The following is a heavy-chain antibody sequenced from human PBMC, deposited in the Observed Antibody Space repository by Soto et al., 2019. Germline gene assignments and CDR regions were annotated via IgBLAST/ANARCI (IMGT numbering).Heavy chain of an antibody. CDR2: ISSSSSPI. V-gene: IGHV3-48*02. Sequence: ESGGGLVQPGGSLRLSCAASGFTFSTYSMNWVRQAPGKGLEWVSHISSSSSPIYYADSVKGRFTISRDNAKNLLYLQMNSLRDEDTAVYYCARVRGYSDCYGDVWGQGTTVTVSS. D-gene: IGHD5-18*01. CDR1: GFTFSTYS. J-gene: IGHJ6*02. CDR3: ARVRGYSDCYGDV.